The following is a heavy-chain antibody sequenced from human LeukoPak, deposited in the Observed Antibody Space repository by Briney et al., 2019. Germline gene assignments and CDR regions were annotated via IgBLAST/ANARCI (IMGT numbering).Heavy chain of an antibody. Sequence: SETLSLTCTVSGGSISGYYWSWSRQTPGKGLEWIGYIYYSGSTNYNPSLKSRVTISVDTSKNQFSLKLSSVTAADTAVYYCARSSWGSSSGWYEADYWGQGTLVTVSS. D-gene: IGHD6-19*01. CDR1: GGSISGYY. V-gene: IGHV4-59*01. CDR2: IYYSGST. CDR3: ARSSWGSSSGWYEADY. J-gene: IGHJ4*02.